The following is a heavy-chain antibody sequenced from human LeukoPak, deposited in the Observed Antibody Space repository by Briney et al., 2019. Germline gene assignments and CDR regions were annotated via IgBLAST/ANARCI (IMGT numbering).Heavy chain of an antibody. CDR2: IIPIFGTA. Sequence: VASVKVSCKASGGTFSSYAISWVRQAPGQGLEWMGGIIPIFGTANYAQKFQGRVTITADESTSTAYMELSSLRSEDTAVYYCASFSRCSSTSCYFNWYDPWGQGTLVTVSS. CDR1: GGTFSSYA. J-gene: IGHJ5*02. V-gene: IGHV1-69*01. CDR3: ASFSRCSSTSCYFNWYDP. D-gene: IGHD2-2*01.